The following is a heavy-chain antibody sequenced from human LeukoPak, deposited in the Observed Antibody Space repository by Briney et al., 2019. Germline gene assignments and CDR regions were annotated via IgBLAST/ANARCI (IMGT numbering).Heavy chain of an antibody. V-gene: IGHV4-34*01. CDR1: IGSFSGYY. CDR2: INHSGST. CDR3: VRAFGGNSDY. D-gene: IGHD3-16*01. Sequence: PSETLSLTCAVYIGSFSGYYWSWIRQPPGKGLEWIGEINHSGSTNYNPSLKSRVTISVDTSKNQFSLKLSSVTAADTAVYYCVRAFGGNSDYWGQGNLVTVSS. J-gene: IGHJ4*02.